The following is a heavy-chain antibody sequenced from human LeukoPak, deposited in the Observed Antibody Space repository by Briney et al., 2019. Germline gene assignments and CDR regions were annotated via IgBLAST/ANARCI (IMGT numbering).Heavy chain of an antibody. V-gene: IGHV4-59*01. D-gene: IGHD3-10*01. CDR3: Y. Sequence: PPETLSLTCTVSGGSISSYYWSWIRQPPGKGLEWIGYIYYSGSTNYNPSLKSRVTISVDTSKNQYTAVYYCARGWDGYNYLDYWGQGTLVTVSS. CDR1: GGSISSYY. CDR2: IYYSGST. J-gene: IGHJ4*02.